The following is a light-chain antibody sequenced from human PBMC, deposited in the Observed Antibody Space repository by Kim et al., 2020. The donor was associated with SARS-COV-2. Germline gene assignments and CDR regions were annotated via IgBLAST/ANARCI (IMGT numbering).Light chain of an antibody. V-gene: IGKV1-5*01. CDR1: QNIVSW. J-gene: IGKJ1*01. CDR3: QQYNTYSKT. CDR2: DVS. Sequence: DIQMTQSPSTLPASVGDRVTITCRASQNIVSWLAWYQQKPGKAPKLLIYDVSTLESGVPSRFSGGGSGTNFTLTISSLQPDDFATYYCQQYNTYSKTFGQGTKVDIK.